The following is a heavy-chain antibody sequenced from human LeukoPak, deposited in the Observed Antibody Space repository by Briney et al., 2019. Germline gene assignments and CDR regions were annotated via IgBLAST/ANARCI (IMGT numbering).Heavy chain of an antibody. V-gene: IGHV3-23*01. D-gene: IGHD6-6*01. J-gene: IGHJ4*02. CDR3: ATAGRLSYYFVY. CDR1: GFSVSTYA. CDR2: MSVSGDST. Sequence: GGSLRLSCTASGFSVSTYAMNWVRQAPGKGLEWVSGMSVSGDSTYYADFVKGRFTISRDNARNPLYLQMNSLRAEDTAVYYCATAGRLSYYFVYWGQGTLVTVSS.